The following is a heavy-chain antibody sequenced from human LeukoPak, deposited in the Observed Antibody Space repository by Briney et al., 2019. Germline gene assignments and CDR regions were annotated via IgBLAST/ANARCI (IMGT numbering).Heavy chain of an antibody. Sequence: PSETLSLTCTVSGGSISSGDYYWSWIRQPPGTGLEWIGYIYYSGSTYYNPSLKSRVTISVDTSKNQFSLKLSSVTAADTAVYYCARTHDFWSGYYFGYWGQGTLVTVSS. D-gene: IGHD3-3*01. CDR3: ARTHDFWSGYYFGY. CDR2: IYYSGST. CDR1: GGSISSGDYY. J-gene: IGHJ4*02. V-gene: IGHV4-30-4*01.